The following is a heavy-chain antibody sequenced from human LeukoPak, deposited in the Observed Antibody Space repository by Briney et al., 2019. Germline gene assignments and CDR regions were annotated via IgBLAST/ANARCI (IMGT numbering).Heavy chain of an antibody. CDR3: ARGAKYCSSTSCYEDAFDF. Sequence: GSLRLSCVASGFTFSDYYMNWIRQAPGKGLEWVSDISSSSYYTNYADSVRGRFTISRDNAKNSLYLQMNSLSAEDTAVYYCARGAKYCSSTSCYEDAFDFWGQGTMVTVSS. CDR2: ISSSSYYT. J-gene: IGHJ3*01. V-gene: IGHV3-11*05. D-gene: IGHD2-2*01. CDR1: GFTFSDYY.